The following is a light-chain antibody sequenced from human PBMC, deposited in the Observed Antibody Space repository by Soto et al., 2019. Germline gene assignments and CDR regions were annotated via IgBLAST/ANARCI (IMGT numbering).Light chain of an antibody. J-gene: IGLJ2*01. CDR2: DVS. Sequence: QSVLTQPASVSGSPGQSITISCTGTSSDVGGYNYVSWYQQHPGKAPKLMIYDVSNRPSGVSSRFSGSKSGNTASLTISGLQPEDEDDYYCNSYTGSSTLVFGGGTKLTVL. CDR1: SSDVGGYNY. CDR3: NSYTGSSTLV. V-gene: IGLV2-14*03.